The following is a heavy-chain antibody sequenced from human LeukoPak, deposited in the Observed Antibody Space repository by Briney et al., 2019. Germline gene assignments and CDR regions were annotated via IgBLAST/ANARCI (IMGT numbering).Heavy chain of an antibody. Sequence: PSETLSLTCVVSGGSISSTSYYWSWIRQPPGKGLEWIGEINHSGSTNYNPSLKSRVTISVDTSKNQFSLKLSSVTAADTAVYCCARRAGYCSGGSCYTSRIFDYWGQGTLVTVSS. V-gene: IGHV4-39*07. J-gene: IGHJ4*02. CDR2: INHSGST. CDR1: GGSISSTSYY. CDR3: ARRAGYCSGGSCYTSRIFDY. D-gene: IGHD2-15*01.